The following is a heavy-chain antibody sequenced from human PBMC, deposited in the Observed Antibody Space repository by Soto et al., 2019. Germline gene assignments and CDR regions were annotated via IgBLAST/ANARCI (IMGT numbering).Heavy chain of an antibody. Sequence: SETLSLTCTVSGGSISSYYWSWIRQPPGKGLEWIGYIYYSGSTNYNPSLNSRVTISVDTSKNQFSLKVTSVTAADTAVYYCARLHGYCISSSCHGHYAMDVWGQGTTVTVSS. D-gene: IGHD2-2*01. CDR3: ARLHGYCISSSCHGHYAMDV. CDR1: GGSISSYY. J-gene: IGHJ6*02. CDR2: IYYSGST. V-gene: IGHV4-59*08.